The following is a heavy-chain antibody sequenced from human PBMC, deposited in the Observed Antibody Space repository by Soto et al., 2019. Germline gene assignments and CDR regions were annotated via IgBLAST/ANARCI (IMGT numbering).Heavy chain of an antibody. CDR3: ARDRDFEGLGGLDY. CDR1: GFTFSYYS. J-gene: IGHJ4*02. CDR2: ISSSTSYI. Sequence: GGSLRLSCAASGFTFSYYSMNWVRQAPGKGLEWVSSISSSTSYIYYADSVKGRFTVSRDNAKNSLYLQMNSLRAEDTAVYYCARDRDFEGLGGLDYWGQGTLVTVSS. D-gene: IGHD3-3*01. V-gene: IGHV3-21*01.